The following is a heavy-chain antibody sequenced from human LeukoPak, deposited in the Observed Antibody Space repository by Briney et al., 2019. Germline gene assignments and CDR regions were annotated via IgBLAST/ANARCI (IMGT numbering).Heavy chain of an antibody. D-gene: IGHD2-2*01. CDR2: INSNSGGT. CDR3: AREEADCTSCYALDY. Sequence: GASVKVSCKASGYTFTGYYIHWVRQAPGQGLEWMGRINSNSGGTNYAQKLQGRVTMTRDTSISTAYMELSRLTSDDTAVYYCAREEADCTSCYALDYWGQGTLITVSS. V-gene: IGHV1-2*06. CDR1: GYTFTGYY. J-gene: IGHJ4*02.